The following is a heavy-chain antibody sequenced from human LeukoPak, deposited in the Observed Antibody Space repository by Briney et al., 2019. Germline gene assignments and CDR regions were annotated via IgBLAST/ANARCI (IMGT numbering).Heavy chain of an antibody. D-gene: IGHD3-22*01. CDR1: GFTFSSYA. CDR2: IIGSGGYS. Sequence: PGGSLRLSCAASGFTFSSYAMSWVRQAPGKGLEWVSAIIGSGGYSYYADSVKGRFTISRDNSRDTLYLQMNSLRAEDTAVYYCAKRVSSDYYYFDYWGQGTLVTVSS. J-gene: IGHJ4*02. V-gene: IGHV3-23*01. CDR3: AKRVSSDYYYFDY.